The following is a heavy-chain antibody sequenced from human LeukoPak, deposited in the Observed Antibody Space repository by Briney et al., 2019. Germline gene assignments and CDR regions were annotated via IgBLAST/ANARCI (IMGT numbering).Heavy chain of an antibody. Sequence: PSETLSLTCTVSGGSITNYYWSWIRQTPGEGLEWIGYFYYTGSTNYNPSLNPSLKSRVTISVDTSKNQFSLKLSSVTAADTAVYYCASGYCSSTSCYWLFYWGQGTLVTVSS. D-gene: IGHD2-2*01. J-gene: IGHJ4*02. CDR1: GGSITNYY. V-gene: IGHV4-59*12. CDR3: ASGYCSSTSCYWLFY. CDR2: FYYTGST.